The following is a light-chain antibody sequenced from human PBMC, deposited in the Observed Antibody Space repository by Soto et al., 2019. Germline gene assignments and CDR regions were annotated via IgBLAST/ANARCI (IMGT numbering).Light chain of an antibody. V-gene: IGLV2-14*01. CDR3: SSFTSRFTFV. Sequence: QSALTQPPSVSGSPGQSIAISCTGTRSDVGAYNYVSWYQQHPGKAPKLMISEVTNRPSGVSDRFSGSKSGNTASLTISGLQAEDEADSYCSSFTSRFTFVFGTGTKVTVL. CDR1: RSDVGAYNY. J-gene: IGLJ1*01. CDR2: EVT.